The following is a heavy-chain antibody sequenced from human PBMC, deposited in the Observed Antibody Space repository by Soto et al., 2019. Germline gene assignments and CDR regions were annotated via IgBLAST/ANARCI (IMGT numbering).Heavy chain of an antibody. Sequence: QVQLQESGPGLVKPSETLSLTCTVSGGSISSYYWSWIRQPPGKGLEWIGHIYYSGSTNYNPSLKRRVTTPVDKTKNPWSLKPSTAAAADTASDDCARGGGRPDYWGQGTLVTVSS. CDR2: IYYSGST. CDR1: GGSISSYY. V-gene: IGHV4-59*08. D-gene: IGHD3-10*01. J-gene: IGHJ4*02. CDR3: ARGGGRPDY.